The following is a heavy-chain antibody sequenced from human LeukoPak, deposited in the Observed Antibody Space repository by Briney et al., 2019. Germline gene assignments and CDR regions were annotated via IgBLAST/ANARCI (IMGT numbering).Heavy chain of an antibody. CDR3: ARGGGTIDYYDGSGFYSPFDY. D-gene: IGHD3-22*01. V-gene: IGHV3-21*01. CDR1: GFTFSSYS. Sequence: GALRLSCAASGFTFSSYSMNWVRQAPGKGLEWVSSISSSSSYIYYADSVKGRFTISRDNAKNSLYLQMNTLTAEDTAVYYCARGGGTIDYYDGSGFYSPFDYWGQGTLVTVSS. CDR2: ISSSSSYI. J-gene: IGHJ4*02.